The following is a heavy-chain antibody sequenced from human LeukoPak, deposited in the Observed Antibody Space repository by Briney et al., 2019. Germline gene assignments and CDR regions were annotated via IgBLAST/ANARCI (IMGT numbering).Heavy chain of an antibody. V-gene: IGHV1-8*01. CDR2: MNPNSGNT. CDR1: GYTFTSYD. J-gene: IGHJ5*02. CDR3: ATSTREYDFWSGHRGNNWFDP. Sequence: ASVKVSCKASGYTFTSYDINWVRQATGQGLEWMGWMNPNSGNTGYAQKFQGRVTMTRNTSISTAYMELCSLRSEDTAVYYCATSTREYDFWSGHRGNNWFDPWGQGTLVTVSS. D-gene: IGHD3-3*01.